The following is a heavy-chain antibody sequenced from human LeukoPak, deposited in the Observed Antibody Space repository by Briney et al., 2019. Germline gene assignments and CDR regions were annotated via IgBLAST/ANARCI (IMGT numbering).Heavy chain of an antibody. Sequence: GGSLRLSCTASGFPFSDYSMNWVRRAPGKGLEWISYIGISSGNTKYADSVRGRFTISADNAKNSLYLQMNSLRVEDTAVYYCARDHNYAFDNWGQGTLVSVSS. J-gene: IGHJ4*02. CDR2: IGISSGNT. CDR1: GFPFSDYS. CDR3: ARDHNYAFDN. V-gene: IGHV3-48*04. D-gene: IGHD1-1*01.